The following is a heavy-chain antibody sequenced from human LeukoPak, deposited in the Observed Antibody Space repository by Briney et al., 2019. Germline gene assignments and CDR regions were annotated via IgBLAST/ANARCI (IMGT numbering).Heavy chain of an antibody. CDR2: ISGDGGST. D-gene: IGHD5-18*01. Sequence: GGSLRLSCAASGFTFDDYAMHWVRQAPGKGLEWVSLISGDGGSTYYADSVKGRFIISRDNSKISLYLQMNSLRTEDTALYYCAKDGSPNTAMVAGYFDYWRQGTLVTVSS. CDR1: GFTFDDYA. CDR3: AKDGSPNTAMVAGYFDY. V-gene: IGHV3-43*02. J-gene: IGHJ4*02.